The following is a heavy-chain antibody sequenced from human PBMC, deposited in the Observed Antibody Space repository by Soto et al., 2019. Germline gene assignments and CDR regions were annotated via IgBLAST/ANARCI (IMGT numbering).Heavy chain of an antibody. J-gene: IGHJ4*02. Sequence: PSETLSLTCTVSGGSISGGGFYWTWIRHYPGEGLEWIGCIYYSGTTHYNPSLKSRITISIDPSNNRFSLQVRSVTAADTAVYYCPRGSGYSYGTIDYWGQGTLVTVSS. D-gene: IGHD5-18*01. CDR3: PRGSGYSYGTIDY. CDR2: IYYSGTT. V-gene: IGHV4-31*03. CDR1: GGSISGGGFY.